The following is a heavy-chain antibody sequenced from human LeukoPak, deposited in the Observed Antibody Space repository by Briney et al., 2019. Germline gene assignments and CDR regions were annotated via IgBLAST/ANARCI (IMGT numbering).Heavy chain of an antibody. J-gene: IGHJ4*02. Sequence: SETLSLTCAVYGGSFSGYYWSWIRQPPGKGLEWIGEINHSGSTNYNPSLKSRVTISVDTSKNQFSLKLSSVTAADTAVYYRARASMVRGVSLWGQGTLVTVSS. D-gene: IGHD3-10*01. V-gene: IGHV4-34*01. CDR1: GGSFSGYY. CDR3: ARASMVRGVSL. CDR2: INHSGST.